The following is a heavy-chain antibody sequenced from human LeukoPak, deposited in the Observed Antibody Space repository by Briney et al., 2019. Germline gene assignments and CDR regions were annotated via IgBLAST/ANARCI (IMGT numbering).Heavy chain of an antibody. CDR3: SLGLQLWPTGSFDY. CDR2: IYSGGST. V-gene: IGHV3-53*01. D-gene: IGHD5-18*01. Sequence: GGSLRLSCAASGFTVSSNYMSWVRQAPGKGLEWVSVIYSGGSTYYSDSVKGRFTISRDNSKNTQYLPMNSLRAEDTAVYYCSLGLQLWPTGSFDYWGQGTLVTVSS. J-gene: IGHJ4*02. CDR1: GFTVSSNY.